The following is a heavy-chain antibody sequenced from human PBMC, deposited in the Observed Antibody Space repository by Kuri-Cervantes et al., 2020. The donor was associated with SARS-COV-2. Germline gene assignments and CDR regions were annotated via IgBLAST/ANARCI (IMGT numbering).Heavy chain of an antibody. V-gene: IGHV5-10-1*01. CDR1: GYSFSNYW. CDR2: IDPRDSYT. D-gene: IGHD2-2*01. Sequence: GESLKISCKGSGYSFSNYWITWVRQMPGKGLEWMGRIDPRDSYTRYSPSFQGHVTISADKSISTAYLQWSSLKASDTAMYYCARHRDCSSTSCLLDYWGQGTLVTVSS. J-gene: IGHJ4*02. CDR3: ARHRDCSSTSCLLDY.